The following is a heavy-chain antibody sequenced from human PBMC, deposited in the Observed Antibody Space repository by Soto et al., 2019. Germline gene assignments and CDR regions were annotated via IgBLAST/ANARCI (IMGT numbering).Heavy chain of an antibody. CDR2: MSYSRST. D-gene: IGHD7-27*01. Sequence: QLQLQESGPGLVKPSETLSLTCFVSGGSISSNNYYWGWIRQPPGKGLQWIGSMSYSRSTYYNPSLKSRVTICVDTSKHQFSLMLTSVTAADTAVYYCASHLQHTNWGGGYFDYWGQGPLVNVSS. V-gene: IGHV4-39*01. CDR1: GGSISSNNYY. CDR3: ASHLQHTNWGGGYFDY. J-gene: IGHJ4*02.